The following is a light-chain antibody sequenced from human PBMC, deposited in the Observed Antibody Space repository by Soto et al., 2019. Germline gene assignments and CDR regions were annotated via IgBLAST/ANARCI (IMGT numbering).Light chain of an antibody. V-gene: IGKV1-5*01. Sequence: DIQMTQSPSTLSASVGDRVTITCRASQSISSWLDWYQQKPGKAPKLLNYEASSLESGVPSRFSGSVAGTEFTLTISSLQPDDFATYYYQQYNSYFPFMFGPGTKVDI. J-gene: IGKJ3*01. CDR2: EAS. CDR3: QQYNSYFPFM. CDR1: QSISSW.